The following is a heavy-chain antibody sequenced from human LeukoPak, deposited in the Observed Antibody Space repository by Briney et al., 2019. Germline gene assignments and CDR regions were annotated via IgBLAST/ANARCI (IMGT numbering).Heavy chain of an antibody. V-gene: IGHV3-74*01. CDR3: TRGYVGIDY. CDR2: IDTDGSST. CDR1: GFTFSSYW. Sequence: GGSLRLSCAASGFTFSSYWMHWVRQTPEKGLVWVSRIDTDGSSTIYADSVKGRFIISRDNAKNTLFLQMNSLRAEDTAVYYCTRGYVGIDYWGQGTLVTVSS. D-gene: IGHD5-12*01. J-gene: IGHJ4*02.